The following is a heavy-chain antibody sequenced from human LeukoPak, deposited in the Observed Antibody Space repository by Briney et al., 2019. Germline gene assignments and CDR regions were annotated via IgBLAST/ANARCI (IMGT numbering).Heavy chain of an antibody. CDR1: GFTFSSYA. CDR3: ARERKYKDL. Sequence: GGSLTLFCGASGFTFSSYAMHWVRQATGKGLEWVAVISYDGSNKYYADYVKGRFTISRDSSKNTLYLQMNSLRAEDTAVYYCARERKYKDLWGKGPTVTVS. J-gene: IGHJ6*03. CDR2: ISYDGSNK. V-gene: IGHV3-30*04.